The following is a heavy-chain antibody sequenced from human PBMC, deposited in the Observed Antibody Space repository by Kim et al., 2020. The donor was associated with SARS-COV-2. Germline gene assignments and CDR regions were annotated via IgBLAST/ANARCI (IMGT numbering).Heavy chain of an antibody. V-gene: IGHV3-53*01. D-gene: IGHD4-17*01. CDR2: IYSGGST. CDR3: ARDFYPSYGDTRYYYYGMDV. Sequence: GGSLRLSCAASGFTVSSNYMSWVRQAPGKGLEWVSVIYSGGSTYYADSVKGRFTISRDNSKNTLYLQMNSLRAEDTAVYYCARDFYPSYGDTRYYYYGMDVWGQGTTVTVSS. J-gene: IGHJ6*02. CDR1: GFTVSSNY.